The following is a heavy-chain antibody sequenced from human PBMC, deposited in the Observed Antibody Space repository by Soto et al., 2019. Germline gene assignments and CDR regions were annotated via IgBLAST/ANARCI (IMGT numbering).Heavy chain of an antibody. J-gene: IGHJ4*02. V-gene: IGHV3-30-3*01. CDR2: ISYDGSNK. CDR1: GFTFSSYA. Sequence: GGSLRLSCAASGFTFSSYAMHWVRQAPGKGLEWVAVISYDGSNKYYADSVKGRFTISRDNSKNTLYLQMNSLRAEDTAVYYCARDYYDSSGYPSMYFDYWGQGTLVTVSS. D-gene: IGHD3-22*01. CDR3: ARDYYDSSGYPSMYFDY.